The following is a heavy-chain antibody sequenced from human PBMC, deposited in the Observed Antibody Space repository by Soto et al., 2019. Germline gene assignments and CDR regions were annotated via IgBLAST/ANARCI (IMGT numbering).Heavy chain of an antibody. CDR3: ARPKMGIAARSCLACLGMDV. V-gene: IGHV1-69*01. J-gene: IGHJ6*02. D-gene: IGHD6-6*01. Sequence: SWVRQAPGQGLEWMGGIIPIFGTANYAQKFQGRVTITADESTSTAYMELSSLRAEDTAVYYCARPKMGIAARSCLACLGMDVWGQGTTVTVSS. CDR2: IIPIFGTA.